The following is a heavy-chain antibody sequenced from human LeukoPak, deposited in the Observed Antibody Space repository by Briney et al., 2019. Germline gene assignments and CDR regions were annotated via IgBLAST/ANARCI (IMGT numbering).Heavy chain of an antibody. CDR1: GFTFSSNW. Sequence: GGSLRLSCAASGFTFSSNWMSWVRQAPGKRLEWVANIKQDGSEKYYVDSVKGRFTISRDNAKNSLYLQMNSLRAEDTAVHYCARDTARTLTTYLGYFDYWGQGTLVTVSS. V-gene: IGHV3-7*01. D-gene: IGHD4-17*01. J-gene: IGHJ4*02. CDR2: IKQDGSEK. CDR3: ARDTARTLTTYLGYFDY.